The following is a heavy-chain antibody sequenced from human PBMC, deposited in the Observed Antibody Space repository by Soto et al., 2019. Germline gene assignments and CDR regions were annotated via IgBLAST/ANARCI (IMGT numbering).Heavy chain of an antibody. D-gene: IGHD6-19*01. CDR1: DGSISPHY. V-gene: IGHV4-59*11. CDR3: TKVYTVEHPTFDY. J-gene: IGHJ4*02. CDR2: VYYTGST. Sequence: PSETLSLTCPVSDGSISPHYWSWIRQSPGKGLEWIGYVYYTGSTDYNPSLKSRVSISVDTYKNQFALKLSSVTAADTAVYYCTKVYTVEHPTFDYWGQGTPVTVSS.